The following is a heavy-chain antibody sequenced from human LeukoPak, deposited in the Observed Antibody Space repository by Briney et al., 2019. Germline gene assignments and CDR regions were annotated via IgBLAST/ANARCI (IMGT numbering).Heavy chain of an antibody. CDR3: ARDHGSSSFDY. Sequence: PGGSLRLSCAASGFTFSSHWMTWVRQAPGKGLGWVSSISSSSSYIYYADSVKGRFTISRDNAKNSLYLQMNSLRAEDTAVYYCARDHGSSSFDYWGQGTLVTVSS. CDR1: GFTFSSHW. J-gene: IGHJ4*02. CDR2: ISSSSSYI. V-gene: IGHV3-21*01. D-gene: IGHD6-13*01.